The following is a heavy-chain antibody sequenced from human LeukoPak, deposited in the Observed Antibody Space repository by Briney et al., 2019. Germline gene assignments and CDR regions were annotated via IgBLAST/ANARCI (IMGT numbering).Heavy chain of an antibody. J-gene: IGHJ4*02. Sequence: GGSLRLSCAASGFTFSSYAMYWVRQAPGKGLEWVAVISYDGSNKKYADSVKGRFTISRDNSKNTLYLQMNSLRPEDTAVYYCAKDSSVRYFDWLSGTYYFDYWGQGTLVTVSS. V-gene: IGHV3-30*04. CDR2: ISYDGSNK. D-gene: IGHD3-9*01. CDR3: AKDSSVRYFDWLSGTYYFDY. CDR1: GFTFSSYA.